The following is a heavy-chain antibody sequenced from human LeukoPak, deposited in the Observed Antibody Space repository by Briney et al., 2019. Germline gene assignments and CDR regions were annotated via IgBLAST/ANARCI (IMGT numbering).Heavy chain of an antibody. CDR3: ARDLIAGTTY. Sequence: GGSLRLSCVASGFMFSNYAMHWVRQAPGKGLEWVAVISYDGSNKYYADSVKGRFTISRDNSKNTLYLQMNSLTTEDTAVYYCARDLIAGTTYWGQGTLVTVSS. J-gene: IGHJ4*02. CDR1: GFMFSNYA. D-gene: IGHD1/OR15-1a*01. CDR2: ISYDGSNK. V-gene: IGHV3-30*04.